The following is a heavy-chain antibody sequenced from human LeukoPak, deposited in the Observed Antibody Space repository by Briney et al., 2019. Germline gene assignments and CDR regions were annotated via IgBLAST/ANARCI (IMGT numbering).Heavy chain of an antibody. CDR3: AKRGVVIRVILVGFHKEAYYFDS. D-gene: IGHD3-22*01. CDR1: GITLSNYG. CDR2: ISGSGGGT. J-gene: IGHJ4*02. V-gene: IGHV3-23*01. Sequence: GGSLRLSCAVSGITLSNYGMSWVRQAPGKGLEWVAGISGSGGGTNYADSVKGRFTISRDNARNTLYLQMNSLRVEDTAAYFCAKRGVVIRVILVGFHKEAYYFDSWGQGALVTVSS.